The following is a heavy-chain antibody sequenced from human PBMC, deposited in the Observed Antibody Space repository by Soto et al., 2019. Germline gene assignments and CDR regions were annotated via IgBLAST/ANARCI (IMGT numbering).Heavy chain of an antibody. Sequence: EVQLLESGGGLVQPGGSLRLSCAASGFTFSSYAMSWVRQAPGKGLEWVSGISGSGDSTHYADPVKGRFTISRDNSKNTLYLQMNSLRAEDTAVYYCAKEAIVVVTSGEFDYWGQGTLVTVSS. CDR2: ISGSGDST. D-gene: IGHD2-21*02. V-gene: IGHV3-23*01. J-gene: IGHJ4*02. CDR3: AKEAIVVVTSGEFDY. CDR1: GFTFSSYA.